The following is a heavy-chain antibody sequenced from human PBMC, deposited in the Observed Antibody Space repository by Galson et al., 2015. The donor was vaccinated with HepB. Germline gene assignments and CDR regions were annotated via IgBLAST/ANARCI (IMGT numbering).Heavy chain of an antibody. D-gene: IGHD6-13*01. CDR2: VHHSGTT. J-gene: IGHJ4*01. V-gene: IGHV4-34*01. Sequence: ETLSLTCAVYGGSLNTDYWTWIRQPPGKGLEWIGEVHHSGTTIYNPSLTSRVTMSLDTSENKFSLRLTSVTAADTGVYYCARGLRSHDRTWSRPFDYWGQGTLVTVSS. CDR3: ARGLRSHDRTWSRPFDY. CDR1: GGSLNTDY.